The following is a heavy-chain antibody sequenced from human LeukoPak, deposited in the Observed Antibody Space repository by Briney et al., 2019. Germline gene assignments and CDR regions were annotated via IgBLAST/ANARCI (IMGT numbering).Heavy chain of an antibody. V-gene: IGHV5-51*01. CDR3: ARRITMVRGVISPDNWFDP. CDR2: IYPGYSDT. Sequence: GESLKISCKGSGYSFTSYWIGWVRQMPGKGLEWMGIIYPGYSDTRYSPSFQGQVTISADKSISTAYLQWSSLKASDTAMYYCARRITMVRGVISPDNWFDPWGQGTLVTVSS. J-gene: IGHJ5*02. D-gene: IGHD3-10*01. CDR1: GYSFTSYW.